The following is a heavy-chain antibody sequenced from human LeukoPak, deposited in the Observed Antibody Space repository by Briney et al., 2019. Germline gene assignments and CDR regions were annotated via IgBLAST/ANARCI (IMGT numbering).Heavy chain of an antibody. CDR3: ASLYSGSYYFDY. Sequence: SVKVSCKASGGTFSSYAISWVRQAPGQGLEWMGGIIPIFGTANYAQKFQGRVTITADESTSTAYMELSSLRSEGTAVYYCASLYSGSYYFDYWGQGTLVTVSS. CDR2: IIPIFGTA. J-gene: IGHJ4*02. V-gene: IGHV1-69*13. D-gene: IGHD1-26*01. CDR1: GGTFSSYA.